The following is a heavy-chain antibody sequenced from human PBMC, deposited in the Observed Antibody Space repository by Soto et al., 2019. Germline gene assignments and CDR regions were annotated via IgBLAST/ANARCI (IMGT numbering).Heavy chain of an antibody. D-gene: IGHD3-22*01. V-gene: IGHV3-9*01. Sequence: EVQLVESGGGVVQPGRSLRLSCAASGFTFDDYAMHWVRQAPGKGLEWVSGISWNSGSIGYADSVKGRFTISRDNAKNSLYLQMNSLRAEDTDLYYCAKSCCYYDSSGYYAKWGQGTLVTVSS. J-gene: IGHJ4*02. CDR2: ISWNSGSI. CDR3: AKSCCYYDSSGYYAK. CDR1: GFTFDDYA.